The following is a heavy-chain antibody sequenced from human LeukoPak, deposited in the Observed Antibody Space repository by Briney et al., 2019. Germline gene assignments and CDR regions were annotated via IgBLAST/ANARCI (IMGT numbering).Heavy chain of an antibody. CDR2: IYNSGST. CDR1: GGSISSYY. D-gene: IGHD6-19*01. V-gene: IGHV4-4*07. J-gene: IGHJ4*02. CDR3: ARGGIAVAGADH. Sequence: SETLSLTCTVSGGSISSYYWNWLRQPAGKGLEWIGRIYNSGSTNYNPSLNSRVTMSVDTSKNQFSLKLSSVTAADTTVYYCARGGIAVAGADHWGQGTLVTVSS.